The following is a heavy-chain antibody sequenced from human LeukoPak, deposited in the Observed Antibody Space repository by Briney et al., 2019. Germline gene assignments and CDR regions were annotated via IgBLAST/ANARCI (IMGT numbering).Heavy chain of an antibody. CDR1: GYTFTSYE. J-gene: IGHJ5*02. CDR3: ARDILTGPTNWFDG. V-gene: IGHV1-8*01. CDR2: MNANSVDT. D-gene: IGHD3-9*01. Sequence: ASLKLSCKASGYTFTSYEINWVRQATGQGLEWMGGMNANSVDTGYAQNLQGRVTMTRDTSISTAYMELSSLRSEATAVYYCARDILTGPTNWFDGWGQGTLVTASS.